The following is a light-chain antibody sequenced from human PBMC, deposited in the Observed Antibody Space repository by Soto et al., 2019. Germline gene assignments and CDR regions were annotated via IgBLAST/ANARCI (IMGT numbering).Light chain of an antibody. V-gene: IGKV3-15*01. CDR1: RGIGST. CDR3: KHYVTWPLA. CDR2: DTS. J-gene: IGKJ4*01. Sequence: EVVMTQSPATLSVSPGERATLSCRASRGIGSTLAWYQQKPGQTPRLLIYDTSTRATGVPGRFIGSRSGTEFTLTITGLQSEDFAIYYCKHYVTWPLAFGGGTRVENK.